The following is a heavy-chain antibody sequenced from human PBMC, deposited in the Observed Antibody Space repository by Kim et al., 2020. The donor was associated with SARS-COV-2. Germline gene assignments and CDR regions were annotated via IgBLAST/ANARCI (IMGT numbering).Heavy chain of an antibody. CDR3: AKERYDRWGADS. J-gene: IGHJ5*01. D-gene: IGHD3-22*01. V-gene: IGHV3-23*01. Sequence: YADPVRGRFTISRDNSRNIMFLQMNSLRADDSAVYFCAKERYDRWGADSWGQGTLVMVSS.